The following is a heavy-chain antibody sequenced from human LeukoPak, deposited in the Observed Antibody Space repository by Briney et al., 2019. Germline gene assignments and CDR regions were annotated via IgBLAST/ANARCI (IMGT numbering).Heavy chain of an antibody. CDR1: GGSISSGGYY. Sequence: SQTLSLTRTVSGGSISSGGYYWSWIRQHPGKGLEWIGYIYYSGSTYYNPSLKSRVTISVDTSKNQFSLKLSSVTAADTAVYYCARGGSYYDSSGYLDAFDIWGQGTMVTVSS. CDR2: IYYSGST. D-gene: IGHD3-22*01. V-gene: IGHV4-31*03. J-gene: IGHJ3*02. CDR3: ARGGSYYDSSGYLDAFDI.